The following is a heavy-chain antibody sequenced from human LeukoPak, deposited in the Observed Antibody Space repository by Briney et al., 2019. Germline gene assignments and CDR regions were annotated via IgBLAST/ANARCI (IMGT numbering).Heavy chain of an antibody. Sequence: GESLKISCKGSGYSFKNYWIAWVRQMPGKGLEWMGIIYPGDSNTRYNPSFQGQVTISADKSVSTAYLQWSSLKASDTAEYYCARQGFVASYGVDVWGQGTTVTVSS. CDR1: GYSFKNYW. J-gene: IGHJ6*02. V-gene: IGHV5-51*01. CDR3: ARQGFVASYGVDV. CDR2: IYPGDSNT.